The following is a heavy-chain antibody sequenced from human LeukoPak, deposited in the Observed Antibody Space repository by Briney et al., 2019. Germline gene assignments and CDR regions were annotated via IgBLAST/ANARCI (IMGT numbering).Heavy chain of an antibody. V-gene: IGHV3-23*01. D-gene: IGHD5-18*01. CDR2: INGSGGGT. CDR1: GFTFSSYA. CDR3: LKSRIQPDAFGI. Sequence: GGSLRLSCAASGFTFSSYAMSWVRQAPGKGLEWVSAINGSGGGTYYADSVKGGFTISRDNSKNTLYLQMNSVRAEDTGVYYCLKSRIQPDAFGIWGQGTMVTVSS. J-gene: IGHJ3*02.